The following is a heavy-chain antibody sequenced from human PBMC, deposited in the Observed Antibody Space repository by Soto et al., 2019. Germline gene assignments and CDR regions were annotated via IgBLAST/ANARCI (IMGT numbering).Heavy chain of an antibody. Sequence: GASVKVSCKASGYTFTAYYIHWLRQAPGQGLEWMGWVNPHSGATVFAQKFLGSVTLTTDTSINTAYMELTSLTSDDTALYYCARPPNPWEPYAFHICGHGALVTVSS. D-gene: IGHD1-26*01. CDR3: ARPPNPWEPYAFHI. CDR2: VNPHSGAT. V-gene: IGHV1-2*04. J-gene: IGHJ3*02. CDR1: GYTFTAYY.